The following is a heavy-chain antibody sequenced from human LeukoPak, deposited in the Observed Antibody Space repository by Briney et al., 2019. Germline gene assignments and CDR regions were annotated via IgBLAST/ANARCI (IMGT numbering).Heavy chain of an antibody. CDR1: GFSFGDYS. Sequence: PGGSLRLSCAASGFSFGDYSMYWVRQAPGKGPEWVSCISHSRSIVSYADSVKGRFTISRDNAKNSVYLQMNSLRDEDTAVYYCARDYDDYGGYFDYWGQGTLVTVSS. V-gene: IGHV3-48*02. J-gene: IGHJ4*02. CDR2: ISHSRSIV. CDR3: ARDYDDYGGYFDY. D-gene: IGHD4-17*01.